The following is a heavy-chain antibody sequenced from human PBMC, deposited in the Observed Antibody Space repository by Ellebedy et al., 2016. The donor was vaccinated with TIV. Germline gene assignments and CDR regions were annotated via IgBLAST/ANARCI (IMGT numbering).Heavy chain of an antibody. J-gene: IGHJ4*02. D-gene: IGHD1-1*01. V-gene: IGHV5-51*01. CDR3: ARQGERPFDF. CDR2: IYPGDSETIT. Sequence: GESLKISCKASGYSFTTYWIGRVRQMPGIGLQWMGIIYPGDSETITRYSPSFQGHVTISVDNSINPAYLQWSSLKASDTAMYYCARQGERPFDFWGQGTLVTVSS. CDR1: GYSFTTYW.